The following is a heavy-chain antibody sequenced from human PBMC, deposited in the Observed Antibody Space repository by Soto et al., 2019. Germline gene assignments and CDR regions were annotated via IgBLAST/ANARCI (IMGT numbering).Heavy chain of an antibody. CDR3: ATSDILTGYSYEY. V-gene: IGHV3-30-3*01. CDR2: ISYDGTYK. CDR1: GFTFSSYA. J-gene: IGHJ4*02. Sequence: PGGSLRLSCAASGFTFSSYAMHWVRQAPGKGLEWVAFISYDGTYKYYADSVKGRFTISRDNSKSTLYLQMNSLRAEDTASYYCATSDILTGYSYEYWGQGTLVTVSS. D-gene: IGHD3-9*01.